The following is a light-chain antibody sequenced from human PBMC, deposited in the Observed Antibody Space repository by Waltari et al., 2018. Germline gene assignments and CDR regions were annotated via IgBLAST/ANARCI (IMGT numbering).Light chain of an antibody. CDR3: GAWDSSLGVGV. Sequence: QSVLTQPPSVSAAPGQKVSISCSGSTPNIGHTYVSWYQQFPGTAPKLLIYEDYRRPSGIPDRFSGSKSGASATLDITGLQTGDEADYYCGAWDSSLGVGVLGGGTRVTVL. CDR2: EDY. CDR1: TPNIGHTY. V-gene: IGLV1-51*01. J-gene: IGLJ3*02.